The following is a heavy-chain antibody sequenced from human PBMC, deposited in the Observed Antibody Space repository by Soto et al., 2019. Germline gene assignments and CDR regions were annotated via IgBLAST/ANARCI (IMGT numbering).Heavy chain of an antibody. CDR2: IYYSGST. Sequence: SETLSLTCTVSGGSISSYYWSWIRQPPGKGLEWIGYIYYSGSTNYNPSLKSRVTISVDTSKNQFSLKLSSVTAADTAVYYCAHGSGSSKNYYYYMDVWGKGTTVTVSS. CDR1: GGSISSYY. J-gene: IGHJ6*03. V-gene: IGHV4-59*08. CDR3: AHGSGSSKNYYYYMDV. D-gene: IGHD3-10*01.